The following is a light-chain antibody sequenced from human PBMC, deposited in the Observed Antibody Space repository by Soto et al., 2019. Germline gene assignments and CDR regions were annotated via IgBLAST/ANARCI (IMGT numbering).Light chain of an antibody. V-gene: IGKV3-15*01. Sequence: ETVLTQSPATLSLSPGERATLSCRASESVGSFLAWYRQKPGQAPRLLIYGASTRATGIPTRFSGSGSGTEFSLTISSLQSEDSAIYFCQQFNHWPSITFGQGTRLEIK. CDR1: ESVGSF. CDR2: GAS. CDR3: QQFNHWPSIT. J-gene: IGKJ5*01.